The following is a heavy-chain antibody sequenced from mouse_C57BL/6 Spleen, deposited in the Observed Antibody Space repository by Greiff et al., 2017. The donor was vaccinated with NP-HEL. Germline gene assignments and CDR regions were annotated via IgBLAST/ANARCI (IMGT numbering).Heavy chain of an antibody. CDR2: ISNLAYSI. CDR3: ARHEGSSYNWYFDV. V-gene: IGHV5-15*01. Sequence: EVMLVESGGGLVQPGGSLKLSCAASGFTFSDYGMAWVRQAPRKGPEWVAFISNLAYSIYYADTVTGRFTISRENAKNTLYLEMSSLRSEDTAMYYCARHEGSSYNWYFDVWGTGTTVTVSS. J-gene: IGHJ1*03. D-gene: IGHD1-1*01. CDR1: GFTFSDYG.